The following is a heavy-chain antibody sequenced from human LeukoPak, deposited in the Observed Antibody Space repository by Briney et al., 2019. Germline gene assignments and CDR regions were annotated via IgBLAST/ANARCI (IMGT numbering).Heavy chain of an antibody. CDR3: ASTRVYYDSSGYVDY. Sequence: PGGSLRLSCAASGFTFSSYAMSWVRQAPGKGLEWVSAISGSGGSTYYADSVKGRFTISRDNSKNTLYLQMNSLRAEDTAVYYCASTRVYYDSSGYVDYWGQGTLVTVSS. V-gene: IGHV3-23*01. D-gene: IGHD3-22*01. J-gene: IGHJ4*02. CDR2: ISGSGGST. CDR1: GFTFSSYA.